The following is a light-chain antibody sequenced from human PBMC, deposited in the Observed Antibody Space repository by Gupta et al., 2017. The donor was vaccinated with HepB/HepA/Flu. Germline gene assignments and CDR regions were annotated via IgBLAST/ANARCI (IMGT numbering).Light chain of an antibody. J-gene: IGKJ3*01. Sequence: EILLTQSPPTLSLSPGERATLSCKTSQSISAYVLAWYKQRPGQAPRLLIYGASSRAAGIPDRFSGSGCGRDLTLTISRREQEDFAVYYCQQDCHSPPFTFGHGTKVDIK. CDR3: QQDCHSPPFT. CDR2: GAS. CDR1: QSISAYV. V-gene: IGKV3-20*01.